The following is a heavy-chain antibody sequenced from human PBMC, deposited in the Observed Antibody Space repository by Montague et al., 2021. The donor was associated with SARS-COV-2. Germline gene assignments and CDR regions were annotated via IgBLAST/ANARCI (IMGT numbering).Heavy chain of an antibody. CDR1: GFTFSSYG. CDR3: ARDKLLWYFDL. Sequence: SLRLSCAASGFTFSSYGMHWVRQAPGKGLEWVALIWYDGSNKYYADSVKGRFTISRDNSKNTLYLQMNSLRAEDTAVYYCARDKLLWYFDLWGRGTLVTVSS. CDR2: IWYDGSNK. D-gene: IGHD4-23*01. J-gene: IGHJ2*01. V-gene: IGHV3-33*01.